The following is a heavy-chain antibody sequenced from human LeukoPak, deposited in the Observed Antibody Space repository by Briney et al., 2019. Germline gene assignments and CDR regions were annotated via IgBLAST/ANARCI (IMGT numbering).Heavy chain of an antibody. CDR2: INHSGST. Sequence: SETLSLTCAVYGGSFSGYYWGWIRQPPGKGLEWIGEINHSGSTNYNPSLKSRVTISVDTSKNQFSLKLSSVTAADTAVYYCARLSLLQTYYYGMDVWGQGTTVTVSS. CDR3: ARLSLLQTYYYGMDV. CDR1: GGSFSGYY. D-gene: IGHD4-11*01. V-gene: IGHV4-34*01. J-gene: IGHJ6*02.